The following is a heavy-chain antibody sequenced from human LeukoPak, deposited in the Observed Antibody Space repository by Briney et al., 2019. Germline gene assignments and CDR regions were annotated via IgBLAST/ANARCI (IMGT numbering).Heavy chain of an antibody. J-gene: IGHJ5*02. V-gene: IGHV4-34*01. CDR1: GGSFSGYY. Sequence: SETLSLTCAVYGGSFSGYYWSWIRQPPGKGLEWIGEINHSGSTNYNPSLKSRVTISVDTSKNQFSLKLSSVTAADTAVYYCARDSSSWYGGWFDPWGQGTLVTVPS. CDR2: INHSGST. D-gene: IGHD6-13*01. CDR3: ARDSSSWYGGWFDP.